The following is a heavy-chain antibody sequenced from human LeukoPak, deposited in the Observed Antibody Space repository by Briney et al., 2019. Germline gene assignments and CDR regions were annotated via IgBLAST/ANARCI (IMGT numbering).Heavy chain of an antibody. J-gene: IGHJ4*02. D-gene: IGHD3-10*01. CDR1: GFTFSSYA. Sequence: PGGSLRLSCAASGFTFSSYAMSWVRQAPGKGLEWVSAISGSGGRSYYADFVKGRFTISRDNSKNTMYLQMNSLTVEDTAAYHCAKYDRSGKSLDYWGQGTLVTVSS. CDR2: ISGSGGRS. V-gene: IGHV3-23*01. CDR3: AKYDRSGKSLDY.